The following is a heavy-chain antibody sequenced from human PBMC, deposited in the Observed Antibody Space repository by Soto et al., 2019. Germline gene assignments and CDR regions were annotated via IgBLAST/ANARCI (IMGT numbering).Heavy chain of an antibody. CDR2: ISYDGSNK. CDR1: GFTFSSYS. V-gene: IGHV3-30-3*01. Sequence: GGSLRLSCAASGFTFSSYSMHWVRQAPGKGLERVAVISYDGSNKYYADSVKGRFTISRDNSKNTLYLQMNSLRAADTAVYYCARDLWGYCGTDCYPLDVWGQGTTVTVSS. CDR3: ARDLWGYCGTDCYPLDV. D-gene: IGHD2-21*02. J-gene: IGHJ6*02.